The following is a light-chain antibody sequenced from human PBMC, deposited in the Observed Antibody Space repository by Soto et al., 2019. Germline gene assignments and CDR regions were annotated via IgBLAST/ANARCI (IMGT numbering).Light chain of an antibody. CDR3: LQYNSYPWT. J-gene: IGKJ1*01. CDR2: KAS. Sequence: DLQMTQSPSTLSASVGDSVTITCRASQTISIWLAWYQQKPGKAPKLLIYKASDLGSGVPSTFSGSASGTEFTLTISSLQPDDFATYYCLQYNSYPWTFGQGTKVEI. V-gene: IGKV1-5*03. CDR1: QTISIW.